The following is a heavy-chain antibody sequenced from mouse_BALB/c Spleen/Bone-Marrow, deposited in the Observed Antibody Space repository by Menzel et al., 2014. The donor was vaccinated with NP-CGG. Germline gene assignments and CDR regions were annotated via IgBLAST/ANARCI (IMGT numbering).Heavy chain of an antibody. CDR3: ARGGFRGLDY. CDR2: ISSGGST. J-gene: IGHJ2*01. V-gene: IGHV5-6-5*01. CDR1: GFTFSSYA. Sequence: EVQLVESGGGLVKPGGSLKLSCAASGFTFSSYAMSWVRQTPEKRLEWVASISSGGSTYYPDRVKGRFTISRDNARDILYLQMSSLRSEDTAMYYCARGGFRGLDYWGQGTTLTVSS.